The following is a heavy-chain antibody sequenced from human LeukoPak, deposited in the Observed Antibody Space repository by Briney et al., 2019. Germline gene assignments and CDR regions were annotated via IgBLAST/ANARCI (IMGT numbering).Heavy chain of an antibody. CDR3: AKGPQPGYSSSWSPFPAGPFDY. CDR1: EFTFSSYA. D-gene: IGHD6-13*01. Sequence: SGGSLRLSCAVSEFTFSSYAMGWVRQAPGKGLEWVSAISGSGGSTYYADSVKGRFTISRDNSKNTLYLQMNSLRAEDTAIYYCAKGPQPGYSSSWSPFPAGPFDYWGQGTLVTVSS. CDR2: ISGSGGST. J-gene: IGHJ4*02. V-gene: IGHV3-23*01.